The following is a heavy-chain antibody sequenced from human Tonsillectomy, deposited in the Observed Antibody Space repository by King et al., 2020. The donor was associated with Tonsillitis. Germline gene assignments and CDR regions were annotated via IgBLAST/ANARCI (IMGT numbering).Heavy chain of an antibody. Sequence: EVQLVESGGGLVQPGGSLRLSCAASGFSFSSYAMSWVRQAPGKGLEWVSVISGRGGSIYYADSVKGQFTISRDNSKNTLYLQMNSQRAEDTAIYYCAKTVDYGDYGGWYFDLWGRGTLVTVSS. J-gene: IGHJ2*01. D-gene: IGHD4-17*01. CDR1: GFSFSSYA. CDR3: AKTVDYGDYGGWYFDL. CDR2: ISGRGGSI. V-gene: IGHV3-23*04.